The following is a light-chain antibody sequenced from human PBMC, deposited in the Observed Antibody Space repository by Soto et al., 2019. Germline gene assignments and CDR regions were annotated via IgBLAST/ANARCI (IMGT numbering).Light chain of an antibody. CDR2: EVT. CDR3: SSYVASKSYV. V-gene: IGLV2-8*01. Sequence: QSVLTQPPSASGSPGQSVTISCTGTSSDVGGYNYVSWYQQHPGKAPKLLIYEVTKRPSGVPDRFSGSKSGNTASLTVSGLQAEDEADYYCSSYVASKSYVFGTGPKSPS. CDR1: SSDVGGYNY. J-gene: IGLJ1*01.